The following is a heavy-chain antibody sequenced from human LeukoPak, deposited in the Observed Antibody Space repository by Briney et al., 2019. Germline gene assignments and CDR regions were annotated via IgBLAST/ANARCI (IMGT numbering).Heavy chain of an antibody. CDR3: AKVSWANYFDY. CDR2: ISGSGGNT. D-gene: IGHD6-13*01. Sequence: GGSLRLSCAASGFSFSSYAMSRVRQAPGKGLEWVSAISGSGGNTLSAVSVRGRFTISRDNSKNTLYLQMNSLRAEDTAIYYCAKVSWANYFDYWGQGTLVTVSS. CDR1: GFSFSSYA. J-gene: IGHJ4*02. V-gene: IGHV3-23*01.